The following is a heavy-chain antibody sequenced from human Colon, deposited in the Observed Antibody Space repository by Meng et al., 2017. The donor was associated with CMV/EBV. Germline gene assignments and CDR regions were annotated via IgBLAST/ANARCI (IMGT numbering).Heavy chain of an antibody. CDR1: GYTFTGYF. CDR3: ACLSGGDFDY. CDR2: SNPITGGT. V-gene: IGHV1-2*02. Sequence: QGLVGESGADVEEPGASVKVSCKASGYTFTGYFMYWVRQAPGQGLEWLGVSNPITGGTNYAQKFQGRVTMTRDTSMNTAYMGLSRLRSDDTAVYYCACLSGGDFDYWGQGTLVTVSS. D-gene: IGHD1-26*01. J-gene: IGHJ4*02.